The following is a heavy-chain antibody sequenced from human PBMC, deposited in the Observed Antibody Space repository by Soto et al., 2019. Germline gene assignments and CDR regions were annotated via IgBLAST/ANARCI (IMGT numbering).Heavy chain of an antibody. CDR1: GYTFTSYY. Sequence: ASVKVSCKASGYTFTSYYMHWVRQAPGQGLEWMGIINPSGGSTSYAQKFQGRVTMTRDTSTSTVYMELSSLRSEDTAVYYCARDPPNYGDDHLHSFDYWGQGTLVTVSS. CDR3: ARDPPNYGDDHLHSFDY. CDR2: INPSGGST. J-gene: IGHJ4*02. D-gene: IGHD4-17*01. V-gene: IGHV1-46*01.